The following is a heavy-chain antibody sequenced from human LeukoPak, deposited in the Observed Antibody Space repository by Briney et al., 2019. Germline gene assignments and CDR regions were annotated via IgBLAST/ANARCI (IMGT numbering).Heavy chain of an antibody. Sequence: SETLSLTCTVSGGSISSYYWSWIRQPPGKGLEWIGYIYYSGSTNYNPSLKSRVTISVDTSKNQFSLKLSSVTAADPAVYYCARVWRGYSGYDSPLDHWGQGTLVTVSS. CDR1: GGSISSYY. CDR2: IYYSGST. D-gene: IGHD5-12*01. CDR3: ARVWRGYSGYDSPLDH. V-gene: IGHV4-59*01. J-gene: IGHJ4*02.